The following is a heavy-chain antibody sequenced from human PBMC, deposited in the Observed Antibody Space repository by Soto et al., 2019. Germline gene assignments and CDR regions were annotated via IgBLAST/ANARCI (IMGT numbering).Heavy chain of an antibody. V-gene: IGHV4-59*01. Sequence: QVQLQESGPGLVKPLETLSLTCTVSGGSISSYYWSWIRQPPGKGLEWIGYIYYSGSTNYNPSLKSRVTISVDTSKNQFSLKLSSVTAADTAVYYCARRYGKNAFDIWGQGTMVTVSS. CDR3: ARRYGKNAFDI. J-gene: IGHJ3*02. CDR2: IYYSGST. CDR1: GGSISSYY. D-gene: IGHD5-18*01.